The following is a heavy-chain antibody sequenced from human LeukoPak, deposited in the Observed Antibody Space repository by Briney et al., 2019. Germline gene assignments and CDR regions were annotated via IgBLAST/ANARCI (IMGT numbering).Heavy chain of an antibody. V-gene: IGHV4-59*01. CDR1: GGSISSYY. CDR2: IYYSGST. Sequence: PSETLSLTCTVSGGSISSYYWSWIRQPPGKGLEWIGYIYYSGSTNYNPSLKSRVTISVDTSKNQFSLKLSSVTAADTAVYYCARGRAPQWLVQTYNWYFDLWGRGTLVTVSS. D-gene: IGHD6-19*01. J-gene: IGHJ2*01. CDR3: ARGRAPQWLVQTYNWYFDL.